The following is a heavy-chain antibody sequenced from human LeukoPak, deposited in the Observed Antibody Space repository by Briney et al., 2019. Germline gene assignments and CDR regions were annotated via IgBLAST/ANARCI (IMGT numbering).Heavy chain of an antibody. CDR1: GGSISSYY. J-gene: IGHJ4*02. Sequence: PSETLSLTCTVSGGSISSYYWSWIRQPPGKGLEWIGYIYYSGSTNYNPPLKSRVTISVDTSKNQFSLKLSSVTAADTAVYYCATGYSSSWLDYWGQGTLVTVSS. V-gene: IGHV4-59*01. CDR3: ATGYSSSWLDY. D-gene: IGHD6-13*01. CDR2: IYYSGST.